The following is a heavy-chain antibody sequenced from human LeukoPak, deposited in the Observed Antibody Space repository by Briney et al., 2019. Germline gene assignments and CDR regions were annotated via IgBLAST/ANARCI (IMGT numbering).Heavy chain of an antibody. Sequence: SETLSLTCTVSGGSISSSSYYWDWIRQPPGKGLEWIGSISYTGSTFYNPPLKSRVTISVDTSKNQFSLGLTSVTAADTAVYYCARGDYYAGGGRNWFDPWGHGTLVTVSS. CDR2: ISYTGST. CDR3: ARGDYYAGGGRNWFDP. CDR1: GGSISSSSYY. V-gene: IGHV4-39*07. D-gene: IGHD3-16*01. J-gene: IGHJ5*02.